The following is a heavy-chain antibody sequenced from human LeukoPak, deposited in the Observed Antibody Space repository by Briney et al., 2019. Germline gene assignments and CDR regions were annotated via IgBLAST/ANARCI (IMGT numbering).Heavy chain of an antibody. CDR1: GYSISSGYY. CDR3: ARDGLKLRYFDWVTSDP. D-gene: IGHD3-9*01. J-gene: IGHJ5*02. CDR2: IYHSGST. V-gene: IGHV4-38-2*02. Sequence: PSETLSLTCAVSGYSISSGYYWGWIRQPPGKGLEWIGRIYHSGSTYYNPSLKSRVTISVDTSKNQFSLNLSSVTAADTAVYYCARDGLKLRYFDWVTSDPWGQGTLVTVSS.